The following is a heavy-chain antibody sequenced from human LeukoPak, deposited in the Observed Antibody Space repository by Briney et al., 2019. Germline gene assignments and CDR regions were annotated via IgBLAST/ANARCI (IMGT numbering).Heavy chain of an antibody. CDR1: GFTFSSYS. V-gene: IGHV3-48*04. CDR2: ISSSSSTI. Sequence: PGGSLRLPCAASGFTFSSYSMNWVRQAPGKGLEWVSYISSSSSTIHYADSVKGRFTISRDNAKNSLYLQMNSLRAEDTAVYYCAREAVAGLDYWGQGTLVTVSS. CDR3: AREAVAGLDY. J-gene: IGHJ4*02. D-gene: IGHD6-19*01.